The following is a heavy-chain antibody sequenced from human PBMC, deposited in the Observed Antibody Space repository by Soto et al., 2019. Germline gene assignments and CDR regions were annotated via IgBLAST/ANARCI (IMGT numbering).Heavy chain of an antibody. J-gene: IGHJ6*02. V-gene: IGHV3-53*01. CDR3: ARDNYSYGPDV. CDR2: INGAGNT. Sequence: EVQLVESGGGLIQPGGSLRLSCAASGFSVSVNFMTWVRQAPEKGLQWVSDINGAGNTNYADSVKGRFTISKDTSQNMISPQMDSLRAEDAAKYYWARDNYSYGPDVWGPGTIFTVS. CDR1: GFSVSVNF.